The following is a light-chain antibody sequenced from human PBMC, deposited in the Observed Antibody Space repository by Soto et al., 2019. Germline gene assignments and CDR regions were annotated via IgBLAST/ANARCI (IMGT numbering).Light chain of an antibody. Sequence: TQAPLCLPVSIGQAASISFISSQCLLYMDGNTYLNWYVQKAGQDPQPLIYEVSNRFSGVTERFSGSGSRTDFTLKIRRVEADDVGIYYCMKAIDIPWTVGHGTTVDI. CDR2: EVS. J-gene: IGKJ1*01. CDR1: QCLLYMDGNTY. CDR3: MKAIDIPWT. V-gene: IGKV2-29*03.